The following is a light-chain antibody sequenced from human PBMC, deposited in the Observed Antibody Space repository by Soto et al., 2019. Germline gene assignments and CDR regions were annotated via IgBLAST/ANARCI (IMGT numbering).Light chain of an antibody. CDR2: TNN. V-gene: IGLV1-44*01. CDR1: SSNIGRNT. J-gene: IGLJ1*01. Sequence: QSVLTQPPSASGTPGQTVTISCSGSSSNIGRNTVNWYQQLPGTAPKLLIYTNNQRPAGVPDRFSGSKSGTSASLAISGLQSEDEDDYYCAAWDDSLNGSVFGTGTKVTVL. CDR3: AAWDDSLNGSV.